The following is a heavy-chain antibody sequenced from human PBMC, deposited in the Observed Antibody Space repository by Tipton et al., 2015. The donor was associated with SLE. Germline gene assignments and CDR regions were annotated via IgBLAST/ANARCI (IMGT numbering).Heavy chain of an antibody. CDR1: GYSISSGYY. D-gene: IGHD6-19*01. V-gene: IGHV4-61*01. CDR2: IYYSGST. CDR3: ATTVVAGYYYYGMDV. J-gene: IGHJ6*02. Sequence: TLSLTCAVSGYSISSGYYWSWIRQPPGKGLEWIGYIYYSGSTNYNPSLKSRVTISVDTSKNQFSLKLSSVTAVDTAVYYCATTVVAGYYYYGMDVWGQGTTVTVSS.